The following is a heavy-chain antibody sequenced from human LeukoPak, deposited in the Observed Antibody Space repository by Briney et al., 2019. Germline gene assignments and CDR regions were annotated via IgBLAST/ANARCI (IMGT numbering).Heavy chain of an antibody. CDR1: GFIFSTND. J-gene: IGHJ3*01. D-gene: IGHD2-2*03. Sequence: PGGSLRLSCAASGFIFSTNDMRWDRQTPGKGREGVSTISGRTGATYYPGSVRGRFTISRDNSKNTLYLQMHSLRAEDTAIYFCAKGGYFAFDFWGQGTTVIVSS. V-gene: IGHV3-23*01. CDR2: ISGRTGAT. CDR3: AKGGYFAFDF.